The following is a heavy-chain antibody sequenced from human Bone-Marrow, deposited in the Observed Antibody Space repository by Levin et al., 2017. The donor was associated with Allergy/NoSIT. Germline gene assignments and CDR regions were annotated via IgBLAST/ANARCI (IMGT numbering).Heavy chain of an antibody. CDR2: INHSGST. Sequence: SETLSLTCAVYGGSFSGYYWSWIRQPPGKGLEWIGEINHSGSTNYNPSLKSRVTISVDTSKNQFSLKLSSVTAADTAVYYCGRVRVAAKHVIDYWGQGTLVTVAA. V-gene: IGHV4-34*01. CDR1: GGSFSGYY. CDR3: GRVRVAAKHVIDY. J-gene: IGHJ4*02. D-gene: IGHD2-15*01.